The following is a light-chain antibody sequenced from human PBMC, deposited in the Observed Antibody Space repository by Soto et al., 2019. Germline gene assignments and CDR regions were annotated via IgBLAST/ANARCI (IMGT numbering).Light chain of an antibody. Sequence: IVLTQSPGTLSLSPGERATLSCRASQSISGSYLAWYQQKPGQAPRLLIYGASSRATGIPDTFSGSGSGTDFTLTISRLEPEDFAVYYCQQYGSSQTFGQGTKVEIK. CDR2: GAS. V-gene: IGKV3-20*01. CDR3: QQYGSSQT. J-gene: IGKJ1*01. CDR1: QSISGSY.